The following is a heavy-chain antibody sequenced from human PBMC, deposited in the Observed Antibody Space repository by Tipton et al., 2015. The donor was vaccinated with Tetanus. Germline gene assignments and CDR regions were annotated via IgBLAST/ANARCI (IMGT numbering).Heavy chain of an antibody. V-gene: IGHV4-34*01. D-gene: IGHD4-17*01. Sequence: TLSLTCAVYGGSFSGYYWNWIRQPPGKGLEWIGEINDSGSTSYNPSLKSRVTMSVDTSKNQFSLNLSSVTAADTAVYYCARWETVTTKIHYWGQGTLVTVSS. CDR1: GGSFSGYY. CDR2: INDSGST. CDR3: ARWETVTTKIHY. J-gene: IGHJ4*02.